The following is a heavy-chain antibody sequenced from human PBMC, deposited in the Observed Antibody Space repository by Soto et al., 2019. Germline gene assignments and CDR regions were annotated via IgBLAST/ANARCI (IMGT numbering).Heavy chain of an antibody. V-gene: IGHV4-34*01. CDR2: INHSGST. D-gene: IGHD6-19*01. J-gene: IGHJ6*02. CDR1: GGSFSGYY. CDR3: AGWGMSSGPVPTYYYYYGMDV. Sequence: LSLTCAVYGGSFSGYYWSWIRQPPGKGLEWIGEINHSGSTNYNPSLKSRVTISVDTSKNQFSLKLSSVTAADTAVYYCAGWGMSSGPVPTYYYYYGMDVWGQGTTVTVSS.